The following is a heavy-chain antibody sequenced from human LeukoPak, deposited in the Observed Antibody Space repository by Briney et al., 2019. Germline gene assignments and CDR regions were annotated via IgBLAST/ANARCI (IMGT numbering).Heavy chain of an antibody. CDR1: GYTFTSYD. Sequence: ASVKVSCKASGYTFTSYDINWVRQATGQGLEWMGWMNPNSDNTGYAQKFQGRVTMTRNTSISTAYMELSSLRSEDTAVYYCARGQYIYMVRGVIISSNNWFDPWGQGTLVTVSS. J-gene: IGHJ5*02. CDR3: ARGQYIYMVRGVIISSNNWFDP. V-gene: IGHV1-8*01. D-gene: IGHD3-10*01. CDR2: MNPNSDNT.